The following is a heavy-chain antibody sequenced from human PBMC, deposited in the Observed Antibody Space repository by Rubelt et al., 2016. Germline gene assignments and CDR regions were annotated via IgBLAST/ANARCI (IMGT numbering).Heavy chain of an antibody. D-gene: IGHD6-13*01. V-gene: IGHV1-18*01. CDR2: ISAYNGNT. CDR1: GYTFTSYG. CDR3: ARDWQQRGAHFDY. J-gene: IGHJ4*02. Sequence: QVQLVQSGAEVKKPGASVKVSCKASGYTFTSYGISWVRQAPGQGLEWMGWISAYNGNTNGGQRLEGRVTRTTDTSTVRAYMELGSLRSDDTAVYYCARDWQQRGAHFDYWGQGTLVTVSS.